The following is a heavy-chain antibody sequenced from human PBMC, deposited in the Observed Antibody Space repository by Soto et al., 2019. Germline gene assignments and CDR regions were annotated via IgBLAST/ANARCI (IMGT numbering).Heavy chain of an antibody. Sequence: QLQLQESGSGLVKPSQTLSLTCAVSGGSISSGGYSWSWIRQPPGKGLEWIGYIYHSGSTYYNPSLKSRVTISVDRSKNQFSLKLSSVNAADTAVYYCAREVTVTRSNRFDPWGQGTLVTVSS. J-gene: IGHJ5*02. CDR1: GGSISSGGYS. D-gene: IGHD4-17*01. V-gene: IGHV4-30-2*01. CDR3: AREVTVTRSNRFDP. CDR2: IYHSGST.